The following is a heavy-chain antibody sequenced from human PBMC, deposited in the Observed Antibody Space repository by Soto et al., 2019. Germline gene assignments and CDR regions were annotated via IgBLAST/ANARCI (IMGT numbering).Heavy chain of an antibody. CDR1: GFIFSNFA. D-gene: IGHD2-15*01. V-gene: IGHV3-23*01. CDR3: ARGGVVGYCSGGRCSDFDY. J-gene: IGHJ4*02. CDR2: VRGSGGST. Sequence: GGSLRLSCAASGFIFSNFAMGWVRQPPGKGLEWVAVVRGSGGSTYYADSVKGRFTISRDNSQNTLYLQMNSLRAEDTAVYYCARGGVVGYCSGGRCSDFDYWGQGTLVTVSS.